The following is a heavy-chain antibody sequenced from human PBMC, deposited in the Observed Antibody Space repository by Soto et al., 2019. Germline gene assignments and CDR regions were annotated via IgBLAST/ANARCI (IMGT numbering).Heavy chain of an antibody. CDR1: GGTFSSYA. D-gene: IGHD3-10*01. CDR3: AADMVPDPGDQGDPFDY. CDR2: IIPIFGTA. J-gene: IGHJ4*02. Sequence: QVQLVQSGAEVKKPGSSVKVSCKASGGTFSSYAISWVRQAPGQGLEWTGGIIPIFGTANYAQKFQGRVSITADESTSTAYMELSSLRSDDTAVYYCAADMVPDPGDQGDPFDYWGQGTLVTVSS. V-gene: IGHV1-69*01.